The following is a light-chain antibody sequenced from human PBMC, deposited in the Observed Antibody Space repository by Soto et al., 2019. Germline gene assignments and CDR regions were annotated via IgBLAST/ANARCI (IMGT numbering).Light chain of an antibody. V-gene: IGKV3-20*01. Sequence: EIVLTQSPGTLSLSPGERATLSCRASQSVSSTYIAWYQQNPGQAPRLLIYGASSRHTGIPDRFSGSGSGTDFTLTISRLQPEDFAVYFCQQYGRSPPFTFGQGTKVEIK. CDR3: QQYGRSPPFT. J-gene: IGKJ2*01. CDR1: QSVSSTY. CDR2: GAS.